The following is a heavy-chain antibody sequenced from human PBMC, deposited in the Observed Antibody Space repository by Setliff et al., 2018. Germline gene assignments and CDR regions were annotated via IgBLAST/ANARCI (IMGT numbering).Heavy chain of an antibody. D-gene: IGHD3-3*01. CDR2: FYTSGNT. J-gene: IGHJ5*02. Sequence: SETLSLTCTVSGDSISSGYYYWTWIRQSAGKGLEWIGHFYTSGNTSYNPSLRSRVTISVDTSKNQFSLKLSSVTAADTATYYCARGGPTLTISRVLVVSSFDPWGQGSQVTVSS. V-gene: IGHV4-61*09. CDR3: ARGGPTLTISRVLVVSSFDP. CDR1: GDSISSGYYY.